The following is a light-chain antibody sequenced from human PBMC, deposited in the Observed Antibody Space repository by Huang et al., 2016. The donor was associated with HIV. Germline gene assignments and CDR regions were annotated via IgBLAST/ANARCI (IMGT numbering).Light chain of an antibody. CDR2: ATS. CDR1: QDISSY. V-gene: IGKV1-12*01. J-gene: IGKJ5*01. Sequence: DIQMTQSPSSVSASVGERVTITCRASQDISSYVAWYQQKPGKAPKLLIYATSTLQSGVPSRFSGSSSGTEFTLTISSLQPEDFATCYCQQTDRFSITFGQGTRLEIK. CDR3: QQTDRFSIT.